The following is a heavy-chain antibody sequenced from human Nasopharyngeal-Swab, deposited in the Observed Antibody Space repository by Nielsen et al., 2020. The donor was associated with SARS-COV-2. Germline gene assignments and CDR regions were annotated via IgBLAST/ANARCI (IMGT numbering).Heavy chain of an antibody. Sequence: GESLKISCAASGFTFSSYAMSWVRQAPGKGLEWVSAISGSGGSTYYADSVKGRFTISRDNSKNTLYLQMNSLRAEDTAVYYCAKDEGEGGGDYWGQGTLVTVPS. CDR2: ISGSGGST. CDR1: GFTFSSYA. J-gene: IGHJ4*02. V-gene: IGHV3-23*01. D-gene: IGHD3-16*01. CDR3: AKDEGEGGGDY.